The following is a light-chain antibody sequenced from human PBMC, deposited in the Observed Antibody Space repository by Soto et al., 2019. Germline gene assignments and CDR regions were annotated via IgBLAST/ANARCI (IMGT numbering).Light chain of an antibody. V-gene: IGLV1-40*01. CDR1: SSNIGAGHH. J-gene: IGLJ2*01. CDR3: QSYDTSLSDVL. Sequence: QSVLTQPPSVSGAPGQRVTVSCTGSSSNIGAGHHVHWYQQLPGTAPKLLIYNNDNRPSGVPDRFSGSKSGTSASLAISGLQAEDEAAYDCQSYDTSLSDVLFGGGTNLTVL. CDR2: NND.